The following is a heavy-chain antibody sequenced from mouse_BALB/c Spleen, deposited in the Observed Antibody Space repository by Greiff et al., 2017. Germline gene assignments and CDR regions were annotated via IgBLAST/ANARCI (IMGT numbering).Heavy chain of an antibody. CDR3: ARRHYYGSYFDD. D-gene: IGHD1-2*01. CDR2: ISSGSSTI. V-gene: IGHV5-17*02. Sequence: EVNVVESGGGLVQPGGSRKLSCAASGFTFSSFGMHWVRQAPEKGLEWVAYISSGSSTIYYADTVKGRFTISRDNPKNTLFLQMTSLRSEDTAMYYCARRHYYGSYFDDWGQGTTLTVSS. J-gene: IGHJ2*01. CDR1: GFTFSSFG.